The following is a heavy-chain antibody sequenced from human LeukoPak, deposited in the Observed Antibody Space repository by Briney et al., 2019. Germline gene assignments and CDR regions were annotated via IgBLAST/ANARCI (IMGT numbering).Heavy chain of an antibody. J-gene: IGHJ4*02. CDR3: ARVDDRGHYYDSSGPRKLFDY. CDR2: INPNSGGK. V-gene: IGHV1-2*02. D-gene: IGHD3-22*01. Sequence: ASVKVSCKSSGYTFTRYYMHWVRPAPGKGLEWMGWINPNSGGKNYAQKFQGRVTMTRDTSIRTAYMQLSRLSSDDTAVYYCARVDDRGHYYDSSGPRKLFDYGGQGTPVTVSA. CDR1: GYTFTRYY.